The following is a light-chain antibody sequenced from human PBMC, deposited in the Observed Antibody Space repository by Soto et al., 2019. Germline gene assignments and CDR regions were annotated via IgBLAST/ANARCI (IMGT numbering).Light chain of an antibody. CDR3: MQSVQYPIT. J-gene: IGKJ4*01. CDR2: EVS. Sequence: DVVVTQTPLSLSVTPGQPASISCKSSQILLYSDGRTYLSWHLVKPGQPPQLLIYEVSNRFSGVPDRISGSGSGTDFTLKFSRVEAEDVGVYYCMQSVQYPITFGGGTKVEIK. CDR1: QILLYSDGRTY. V-gene: IGKV2D-29*01.